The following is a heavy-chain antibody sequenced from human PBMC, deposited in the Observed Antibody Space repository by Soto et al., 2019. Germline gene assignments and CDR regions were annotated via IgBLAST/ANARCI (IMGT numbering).Heavy chain of an antibody. CDR2: ITGSGAIT. J-gene: IGHJ6*02. CDR1: GFTFSSYA. D-gene: IGHD1-26*01. V-gene: IGHV3-23*01. CDR3: ARDVWETTSMYYGLDV. Sequence: PGGSLSLSCAASGFTFSSYAMSWVRLAPGKGREWVSGITGSGAITYYTDSVKGRFTISRDTSKNTLYLQMHSLRAEDTAVYYCARDVWETTSMYYGLDVWGLGTTVTVSS.